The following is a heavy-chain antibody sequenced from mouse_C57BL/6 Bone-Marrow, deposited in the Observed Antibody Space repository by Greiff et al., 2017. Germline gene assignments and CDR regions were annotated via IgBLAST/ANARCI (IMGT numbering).Heavy chain of an antibody. J-gene: IGHJ3*01. Sequence: VQLQQSGAELVKPGASVKLSCTASGFNIQDYYMHWVKQRTEQGLEWIGRIDPEDGETKYAPKFQGKATITADTSANTAYLQLSSLPSEDAAVYYCARGYGSSPFAYWGQGTLVTVSA. D-gene: IGHD1-1*01. CDR2: IDPEDGET. V-gene: IGHV14-2*01. CDR3: ARGYGSSPFAY. CDR1: GFNIQDYY.